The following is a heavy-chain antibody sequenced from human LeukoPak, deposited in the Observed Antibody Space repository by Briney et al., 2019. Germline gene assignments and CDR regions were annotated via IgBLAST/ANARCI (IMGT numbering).Heavy chain of an antibody. CDR3: ARQSGGYCSSTSCYTDWFDP. V-gene: IGHV4-59*08. Sequence: SETLSLTCTVSGGSISSYYWSWIRQPPGKGLEWIGYIYYSGSTNYNPSLKSRVTISVDTSKNQFSLKLSSVTAADTAVYYCARQSGGYCSSTSCYTDWFDPWGQGTLVTASS. CDR2: IYYSGST. CDR1: GGSISSYY. D-gene: IGHD2-2*02. J-gene: IGHJ5*02.